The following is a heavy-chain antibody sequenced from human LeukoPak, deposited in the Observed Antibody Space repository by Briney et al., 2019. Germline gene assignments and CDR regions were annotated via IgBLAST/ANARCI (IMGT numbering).Heavy chain of an antibody. J-gene: IGHJ3*02. CDR1: GGSISSYY. CDR2: IYYSGRT. Sequence: KPSQTLSLTRTVSGGSISSYYWSWIRQHPGKGLEWVGYIYYSGRTNYNPSLNSRVTISVNTSNNQFSLKLSAVTAADTAVYYCASIGYDHEGSFDIWGQGTMVTVSS. V-gene: IGHV4-59*01. CDR3: ASIGYDHEGSFDI. D-gene: IGHD3-16*01.